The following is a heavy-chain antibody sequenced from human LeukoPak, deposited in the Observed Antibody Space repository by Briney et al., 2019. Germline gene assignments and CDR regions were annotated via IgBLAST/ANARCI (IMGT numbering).Heavy chain of an antibody. V-gene: IGHV4-61*09. CDR3: ARGLLRYFDRPKGFDP. CDR1: GGSISSGSYY. J-gene: IGHJ5*02. Sequence: PSQTLSLTCTVSGGSISSGSYYWSWIRQPAGKGLEWIGYIYYSGSTNYNPSLKSRVTISVDTSKNQFSLKLSSVTAADTAVYYCARGLLRYFDRPKGFDPWGQGTLVTVSS. D-gene: IGHD3-9*01. CDR2: IYYSGST.